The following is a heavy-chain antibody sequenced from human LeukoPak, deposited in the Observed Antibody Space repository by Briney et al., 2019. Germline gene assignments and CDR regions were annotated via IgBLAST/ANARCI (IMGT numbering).Heavy chain of an antibody. Sequence: PGRSLRLSCAASGFTFNDHAMYWVRQAPGKGLEWVSGISWNSGSIGYADSVKGRFTISRDNAKNSLYLQMNSLRAEDTALYYCARRYGGYGDYWGQGTLVTVSS. V-gene: IGHV3-9*01. CDR3: ARRYGGYGDY. D-gene: IGHD4-17*01. CDR1: GFTFNDHA. J-gene: IGHJ4*02. CDR2: ISWNSGSI.